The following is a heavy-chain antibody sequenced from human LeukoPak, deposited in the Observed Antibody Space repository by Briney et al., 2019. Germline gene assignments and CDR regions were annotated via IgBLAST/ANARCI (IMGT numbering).Heavy chain of an antibody. CDR3: TRDLPPYDSSGYYYDPFDY. V-gene: IGHV3-49*03. CDR2: IRSKAYGGTT. Sequence: GGSLRLSCAASGFTFSSHSMSWFRQAPGKGLEWVGFIRSKAYGGTTEYAASVKGRFTISRDDSKSIAYLQMNSLKTEDTAVYYCTRDLPPYDSSGYYYDPFDYWGQGTLVTVSS. D-gene: IGHD3-22*01. J-gene: IGHJ4*02. CDR1: GFTFSSHS.